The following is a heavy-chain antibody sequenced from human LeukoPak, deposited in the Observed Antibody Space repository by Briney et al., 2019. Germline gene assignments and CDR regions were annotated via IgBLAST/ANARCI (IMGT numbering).Heavy chain of an antibody. V-gene: IGHV3-11*04. J-gene: IGHJ4*02. CDR3: ARDREGYYGSGSYACYFDY. CDR1: GFTFSDYY. Sequence: GGSLRLSCAASGFTFSDYYMSWICQAPGKGLEWVSYISSSGSTIYYADSVKGRFTISRDNAKNSLYLQMNSLRAEDTAVYYCARDREGYYGSGSYACYFDYWGQGTLVTVSS. CDR2: ISSSGSTI. D-gene: IGHD3-10*01.